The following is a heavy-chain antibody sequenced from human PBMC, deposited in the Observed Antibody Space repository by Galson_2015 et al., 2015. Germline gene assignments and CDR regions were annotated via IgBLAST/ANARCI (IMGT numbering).Heavy chain of an antibody. J-gene: IGHJ4*02. CDR3: AKNLRVEVAAPEY. D-gene: IGHD2-15*01. CDR2: ISYDGSNK. CDR1: GFTFSSYG. V-gene: IGHV3-30*18. Sequence: SLRLSCAASGFTFSSYGMHWVRQAPGKGLEWVAVISYDGSNKYYADSVKGRITISRDNSNNTLYLQMNSLRAEDTAVYYCAKNLRVEVAAPEYWGPGTVVTAAS.